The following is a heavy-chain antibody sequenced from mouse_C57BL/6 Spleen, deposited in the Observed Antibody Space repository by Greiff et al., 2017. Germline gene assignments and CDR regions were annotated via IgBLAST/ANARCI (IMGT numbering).Heavy chain of an antibody. J-gene: IGHJ4*01. CDR2: IWGDGST. CDR1: GFSLTSYG. CDR3: AKKGEFYYGSSLYYAMDY. V-gene: IGHV2-3*01. Sequence: VQLQESGPGLVAPSQSLSITCTVSGFSLTSYGVSWVRQPPGKGLEWLGVIWGDGSTNYHSALISRLSISKDNSKSQVFLNLNSLQTDDTATYYCAKKGEFYYGSSLYYAMDYWGQGTSVTVSS. D-gene: IGHD1-1*01.